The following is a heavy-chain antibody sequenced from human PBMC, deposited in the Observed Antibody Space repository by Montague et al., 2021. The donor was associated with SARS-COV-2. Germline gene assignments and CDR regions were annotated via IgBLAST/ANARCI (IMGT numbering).Heavy chain of an antibody. J-gene: IGHJ4*02. D-gene: IGHD3-16*01. CDR1: GGSISSGSYY. Sequence: TLSLTCTVSGGSISSGSYYWSWIRQPAGKGLEWIGRIYTSGTTNYNPSLKSRVTISIDTSKNQFSLTVNSVTAADTAMYYCARDPGLAGYTAGLGYWGRGTLVTVPS. V-gene: IGHV4-61*02. CDR3: ARDPGLAGYTAGLGY. CDR2: IYTSGTT.